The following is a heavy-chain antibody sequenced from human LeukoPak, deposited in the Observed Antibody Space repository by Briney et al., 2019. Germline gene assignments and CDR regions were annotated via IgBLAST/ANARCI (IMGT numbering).Heavy chain of an antibody. V-gene: IGHV3-23*01. CDR2: ISGSGGST. Sequence: GSLRLSCAASGFTFSSYAMSWVRQAPGKGLEWVSAISGSGGSTYYADFVKGRFTISRDNSKNTLYLQMNSLRAEDTAVYYCAKDRGGATPVDYWGQGTLVTVSS. D-gene: IGHD1-26*01. J-gene: IGHJ4*02. CDR3: AKDRGGATPVDY. CDR1: GFTFSSYA.